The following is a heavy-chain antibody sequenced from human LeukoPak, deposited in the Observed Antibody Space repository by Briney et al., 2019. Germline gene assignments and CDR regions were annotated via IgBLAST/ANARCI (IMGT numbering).Heavy chain of an antibody. Sequence: GASVKVSCKASVYTFTGQFIHWLRQAPGERLEWMGWIDPPSGVPHYAQKFQDTVTLTRDTSTGTAYMELHRLQSDDTAVYYCARSGFSTGFYLDFWGQGTLISVSS. CDR3: ARSGFSTGFYLDF. J-gene: IGHJ4*02. D-gene: IGHD6-19*01. V-gene: IGHV1-2*02. CDR1: VYTFTGQF. CDR2: IDPPSGVP.